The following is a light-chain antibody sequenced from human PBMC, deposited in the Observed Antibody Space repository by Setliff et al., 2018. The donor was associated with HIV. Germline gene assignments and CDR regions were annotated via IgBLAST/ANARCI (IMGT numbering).Light chain of an antibody. V-gene: IGLV2-14*01. J-gene: IGLJ1*01. CDR2: EVS. CDR3: CSYTSNRYV. CDR1: SGDIGAYNY. Sequence: QSALAQPASVSGSPGQSISISCMGTSGDIGAYNYVSWYQQYPDKAPKLMIYEVSNRPLGVSDRFSGSKSGNTASRTISGLQSEDEAEYYCCSYTSNRYVLGSGTKVTVL.